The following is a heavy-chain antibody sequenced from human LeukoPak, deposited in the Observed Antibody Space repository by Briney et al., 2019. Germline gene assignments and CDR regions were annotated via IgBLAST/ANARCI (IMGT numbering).Heavy chain of an antibody. J-gene: IGHJ5*02. D-gene: IGHD3-10*01. V-gene: IGHV3-30-3*01. CDR2: ISYDGSNK. Sequence: PGGSLRLSCAASGFTFSSYAMHWVRQAPGKGLEWVAVISYDGSNKYYADSVKGRFTISRDNSKNTLYLRMNSLRAEDTAVYYCARGSSMGRNWFDPWGQGTLVTVSS. CDR1: GFTFSSYA. CDR3: ARGSSMGRNWFDP.